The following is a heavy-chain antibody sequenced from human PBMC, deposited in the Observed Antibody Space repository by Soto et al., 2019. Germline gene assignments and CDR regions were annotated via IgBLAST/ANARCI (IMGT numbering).Heavy chain of an antibody. CDR1: GGTFSSYA. CDR2: IIPIFGTA. Sequence: QVQLVQSGAEVKKPGSSVKVSCKASGGTFSSYAISWVRQAPGQGLEWMGGIIPIFGTANYAQKFQGRVTITADESTSRAYMELSSLRSEDTAVYYCARDYYDSSATTLAYWYFDLWGRGTLVTVSS. D-gene: IGHD3-22*01. CDR3: ARDYYDSSATTLAYWYFDL. V-gene: IGHV1-69*12. J-gene: IGHJ2*01.